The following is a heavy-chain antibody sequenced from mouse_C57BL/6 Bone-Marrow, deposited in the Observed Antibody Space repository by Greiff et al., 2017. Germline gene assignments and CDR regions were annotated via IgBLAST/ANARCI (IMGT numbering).Heavy chain of an antibody. CDR1: GFTFSSYA. J-gene: IGHJ2*01. CDR2: ISDGGSYT. Sequence: DVKLVESGGGLVKPGGSLKLSCAASGFTFSSYAMSWVRQTPEKRLEWVATISDGGSYTYYPDNVKGRFAISRDNAKKNLYLQMSHLKSEDTAMYYCATSRDYWGQGTTLTVSS. V-gene: IGHV5-4*03. CDR3: ATSRDY.